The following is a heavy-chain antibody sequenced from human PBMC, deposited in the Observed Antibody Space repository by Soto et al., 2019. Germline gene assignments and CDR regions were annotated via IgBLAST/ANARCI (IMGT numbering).Heavy chain of an antibody. CDR3: ARDQVSYYYDSSGYYLDY. V-gene: IGHV1-18*04. J-gene: IGHJ4*02. CDR1: GYTFTSYG. CDR2: ISAYNGNT. D-gene: IGHD3-22*01. Sequence: GASVKVSCKASGYTFTSYGISWVRQAPGQGLEWMGWISAYNGNTNYAQKLQGRVTMTTDTSTSTAYMELRSLRSDDTAVYYCARDQVSYYYDSSGYYLDYWGQGTLVTVSS.